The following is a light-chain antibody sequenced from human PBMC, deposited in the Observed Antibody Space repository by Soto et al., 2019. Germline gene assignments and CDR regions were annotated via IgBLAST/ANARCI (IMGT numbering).Light chain of an antibody. Sequence: EVVMTDSPATLSVSPGERATLSCRASQSIRTDLAWYQQKPGQAPRLLIYGASNRATGIPDRFSGSGSGTDFTLTISGLEPEDFAVYYCQQYGTSLFTFGGGTKVDI. CDR1: QSIRTD. CDR3: QQYGTSLFT. CDR2: GAS. J-gene: IGKJ4*01. V-gene: IGKV3-20*01.